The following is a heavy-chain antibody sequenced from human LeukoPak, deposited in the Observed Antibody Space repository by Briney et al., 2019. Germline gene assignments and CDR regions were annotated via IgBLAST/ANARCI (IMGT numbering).Heavy chain of an antibody. Sequence: SGGSLRLSCAASGFTFSHYGMHWVRQAPGKGLEWVAVIWYDGSNEYYADSVKGQFTISRDNSKNTLYLQMNSLRAEDTAVYYCAKGSRELLPFDYWGQGTLVTVSS. D-gene: IGHD1-26*01. CDR3: AKGSRELLPFDY. CDR1: GFTFSHYG. V-gene: IGHV3-33*03. CDR2: IWYDGSNE. J-gene: IGHJ4*02.